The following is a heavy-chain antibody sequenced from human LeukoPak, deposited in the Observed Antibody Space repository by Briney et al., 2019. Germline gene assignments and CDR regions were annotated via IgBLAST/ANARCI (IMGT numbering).Heavy chain of an antibody. J-gene: IGHJ4*02. CDR3: AKDFRIGYSAHFDY. V-gene: IGHV3-23*01. D-gene: IGHD2-21*01. Sequence: GSLKLSCVGSGFTFRSHSMSWVRQAPEKGLEFVSGIYENGGTTYYADSVKGRFSISRDNSKNTLYLQMDSLRGEDTAVYYCAKDFRIGYSAHFDYWGQGALVTVSS. CDR2: IYENGGTT. CDR1: GFTFRSHS.